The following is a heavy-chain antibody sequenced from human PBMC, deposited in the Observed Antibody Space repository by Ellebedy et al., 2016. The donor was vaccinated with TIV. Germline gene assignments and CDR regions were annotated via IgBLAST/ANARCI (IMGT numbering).Heavy chain of an antibody. CDR2: ISGSGGST. CDR1: GFTFSSYA. D-gene: IGHD3-16*02. CDR3: ARHLLHPNLRLGELSLNWYFDL. J-gene: IGHJ2*01. V-gene: IGHV3-23*01. Sequence: GGSLRLSCAASGFTFSSYAMSWVRQAPGKGLEWVSGISGSGGSTFYADSVKGRFTISRDNSKKMLYLKMNSLRAEDTAVYYCARHLLHPNLRLGELSLNWYFDLWGRGTLVTVSS.